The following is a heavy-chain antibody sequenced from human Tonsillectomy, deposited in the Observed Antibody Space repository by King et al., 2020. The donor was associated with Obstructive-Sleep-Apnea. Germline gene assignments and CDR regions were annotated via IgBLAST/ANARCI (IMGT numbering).Heavy chain of an antibody. J-gene: IGHJ4*02. CDR1: GYSFTNYW. D-gene: IGHD3-10*01. CDR2: IYPGDSDT. Sequence: VQLVESGAEVKKPGESLKISCKGSGYSFTNYWIGWVRQRPGKGLEWLGSIYPGDSDTSYSPSFQGQVTISADKSFSPTYLQWSSLKASVTTMYYCARNGSGWVNPPYYFDSWGQGTLVTVSS. V-gene: IGHV5-51*01. CDR3: ARNGSGWVNPPYYFDS.